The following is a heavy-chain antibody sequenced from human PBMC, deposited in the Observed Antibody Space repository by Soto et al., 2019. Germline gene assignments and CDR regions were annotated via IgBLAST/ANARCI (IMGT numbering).Heavy chain of an antibody. CDR2: ISYDGSNK. V-gene: IGHV3-30*18. Sequence: GGSLRLSCAASGFTFSSYGMHWVRQAPGKGLEWVAVISYDGSNKYYADSVKGRFTISRDNSKNTLYLQMNSLRAEDTAVYYCAKQARITIFGVVIIEDNWFDPWGQGTLVTVSS. CDR3: AKQARITIFGVVIIEDNWFDP. D-gene: IGHD3-3*01. CDR1: GFTFSSYG. J-gene: IGHJ5*02.